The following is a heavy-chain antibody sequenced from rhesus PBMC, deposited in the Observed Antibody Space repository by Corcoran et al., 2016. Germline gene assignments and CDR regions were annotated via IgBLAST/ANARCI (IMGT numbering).Heavy chain of an antibody. J-gene: IGHJ5-1*01. CDR1: GGSISSNY. Sequence: QVQLQESGPELVKPSETLSLTCAVSGGSISSNYWSWIRQPPGKGLEWIGYIGGSSGSTNYNPPLKSGVTISTGTSKSHSSLNVGALTAADSAVYFCAGDGGRLGGGRFDVWGPGVLVTVSS. CDR3: AGDGGRLGGGRFDV. D-gene: IGHD1-44*02. CDR2: IGGSSGST. V-gene: IGHV4-165*01.